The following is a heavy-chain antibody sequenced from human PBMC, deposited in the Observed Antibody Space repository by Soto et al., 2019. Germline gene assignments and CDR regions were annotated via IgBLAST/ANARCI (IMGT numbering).Heavy chain of an antibody. D-gene: IGHD3-22*01. J-gene: IGHJ4*02. CDR2: IIYDGSNK. V-gene: IGHV3-30*10. CDR3: ARGLYYYDSSVYYIDTDY. CDR1: GLILTPQV. Sequence: GRVLRLFLIGSGLILTPQVIRLCRQGPGKGLGWGDVIIYDGSNKYYTDSVKGRFTISRDNSKSTLYLQMNGLRAEDTAVYYCARGLYYYDSSVYYIDTDYLRQGVLVTV.